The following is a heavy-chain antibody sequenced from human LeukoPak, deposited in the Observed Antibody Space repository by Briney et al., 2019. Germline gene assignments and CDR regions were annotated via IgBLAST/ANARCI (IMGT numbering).Heavy chain of an antibody. V-gene: IGHV4-59*08. CDR1: GGSISSYY. CDR3: ASRDYDFWSVSLFDY. CDR2: IYYSGST. J-gene: IGHJ4*02. D-gene: IGHD3-3*01. Sequence: SETLSLTCTVSGGSISSYYWSWIRQPPGRGLEWIGYIYYSGSTNYNPSLKSRVIISVDTSKTQFSLKLSSVTAADTAVYYCASRDYDFWSVSLFDYWGQGTLVTVSS.